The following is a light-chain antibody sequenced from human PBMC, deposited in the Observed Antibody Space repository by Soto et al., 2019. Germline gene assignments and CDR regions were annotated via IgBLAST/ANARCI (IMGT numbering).Light chain of an antibody. V-gene: IGKV3-20*01. J-gene: IGKJ5*01. CDR3: KHYGYGIDT. CDR1: QSVTNNY. CDR2: GAS. Sequence: EIVLTQSPGTLSLSPGERVTLSCRASQSVTNNYLAWYQQKLGQAPRLLIYGASSRATGIPDRFSGSGSGTDFTLTITRLEPEDFAVYYCKHYGYGIDTFAQGTRLAIK.